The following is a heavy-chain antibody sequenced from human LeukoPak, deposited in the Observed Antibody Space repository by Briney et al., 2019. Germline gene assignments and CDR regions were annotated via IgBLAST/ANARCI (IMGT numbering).Heavy chain of an antibody. CDR3: ARHGRISWSHDAFDI. V-gene: IGHV5-51*01. Sequence: GESLKISCKGSGYIFNSYWIGWVRQMPGKGLEGMGVIYPGDFDNRYSPSFQGHVTISADKSISTAYLQWSSLKASDTAMYFCARHGRISWSHDAFDIWGQGTMVTVSS. CDR2: IYPGDFDN. D-gene: IGHD6-13*01. CDR1: GYIFNSYW. J-gene: IGHJ3*02.